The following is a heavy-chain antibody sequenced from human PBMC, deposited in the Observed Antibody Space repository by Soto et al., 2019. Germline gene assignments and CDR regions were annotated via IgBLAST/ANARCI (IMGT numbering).Heavy chain of an antibody. D-gene: IGHD3-3*01. Sequence: EVQLVESGGGLVQPGGSLRLSCAASGFTFSSYWMHWVRQAPGKGLVWVSRINSDGSSTSYADSVKGRFTISRDNAKNTLYLQMNSLRAEDTAVYYCASVGEWFQYYFDYWGQGTLVTVSS. V-gene: IGHV3-74*01. CDR1: GFTFSSYW. J-gene: IGHJ4*02. CDR2: INSDGSST. CDR3: ASVGEWFQYYFDY.